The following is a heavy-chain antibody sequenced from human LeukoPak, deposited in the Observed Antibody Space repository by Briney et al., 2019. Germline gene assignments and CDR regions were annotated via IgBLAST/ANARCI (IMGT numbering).Heavy chain of an antibody. Sequence: PSQTLSLTCTVSGGSISSGGYYWSWIRQHPGKGLEWIGYIYYSGSTYYNPSLKSRVTISVDTSKNQFSLKLSSVTAADTGVYYCARWVGYNGALDYWGQGTLVTVSS. V-gene: IGHV4-31*03. CDR2: IYYSGST. CDR3: ARWVGYNGALDY. D-gene: IGHD5-24*01. J-gene: IGHJ4*02. CDR1: GGSISSGGYY.